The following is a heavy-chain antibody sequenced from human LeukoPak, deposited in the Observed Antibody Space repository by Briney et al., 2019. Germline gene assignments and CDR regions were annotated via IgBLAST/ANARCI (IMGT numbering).Heavy chain of an antibody. V-gene: IGHV3-74*01. CDR3: ARWGYGDYVDYHYYYGMEV. J-gene: IGHJ6*02. CDR1: GSTFSSYW. CDR2: INSDGSRT. Sequence: PRGSLRLSCAASGSTFSSYWMRWVRHAPGKGLVWVSRINSDGSRTIYADSVKGRCTTARDNAKTALHLRMNSLRAEDTAVCSCARWGYGDYVDYHYYYGMEVWGQGTTVTVSS. D-gene: IGHD4-17*01.